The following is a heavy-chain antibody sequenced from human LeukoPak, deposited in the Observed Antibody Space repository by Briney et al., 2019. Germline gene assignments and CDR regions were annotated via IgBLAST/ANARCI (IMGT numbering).Heavy chain of an antibody. CDR2: INTNTGNP. J-gene: IGHJ6*03. CDR1: GYTFTSYA. CDR3: AVLGYCSGGSCYPYYYYYMDV. V-gene: IGHV7-4-1*02. Sequence: ASVKVSCKASGYTFTSYAMNWVRQAPGQGLEWMGWINTNTGNPTYAQGFTGRFVFSLDTSVSTAYLQISSLKAEDTAVYYCAVLGYCSGGSCYPYYYYYMDVWGKGTTVTVSS. D-gene: IGHD2-15*01.